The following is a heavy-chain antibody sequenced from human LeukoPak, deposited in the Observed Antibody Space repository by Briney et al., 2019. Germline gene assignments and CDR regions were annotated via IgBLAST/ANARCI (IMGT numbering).Heavy chain of an antibody. D-gene: IGHD6-25*01. Sequence: SETLSLTCTVSGGSISSYYWSWIRQPPGKGLEWIGYIYYSGSTNYNPSFKSRVTISVDTSKNQISLKLSSVTAADTAVYYCATGAAYFDYWGQGTLVTVSS. CDR2: IYYSGST. J-gene: IGHJ4*02. V-gene: IGHV4-59*08. CDR1: GGSISSYY. CDR3: ATGAAYFDY.